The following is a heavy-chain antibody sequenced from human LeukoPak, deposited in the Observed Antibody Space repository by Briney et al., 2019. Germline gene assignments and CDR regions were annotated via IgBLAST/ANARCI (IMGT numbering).Heavy chain of an antibody. CDR2: IWYDGSNK. CDR1: GFTFSSYG. D-gene: IGHD3-9*01. V-gene: IGHV3-33*06. J-gene: IGHJ4*02. Sequence: GRSLRLSCAASGFTFSSYGMHWVRQAPGKGLEWVAVIWYDGSNKYYADSVKGRFTISRDNSKNTVFLQMNSLRAEDTAVYYCAKWGDYDVLTGYYVSDYWGQGTLVTVSS. CDR3: AKWGDYDVLTGYYVSDY.